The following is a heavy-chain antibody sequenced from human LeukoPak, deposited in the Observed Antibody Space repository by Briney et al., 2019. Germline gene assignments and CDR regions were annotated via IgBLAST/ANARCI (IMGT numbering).Heavy chain of an antibody. V-gene: IGHV1-8*01. CDR2: MNPNSGNT. CDR3: ARGGYYYDSSGYDSLDY. D-gene: IGHD3-22*01. J-gene: IGHJ4*02. Sequence: ASVKVSCKASGYTFTSYDINWARQATGQGLEWMGWMNPNSGNTGYAQKFQGRVTMTRNTSISTAYMELSSLGSEDTAVYYCARGGYYYDSSGYDSLDYWGQGTLVTVSS. CDR1: GYTFTSYD.